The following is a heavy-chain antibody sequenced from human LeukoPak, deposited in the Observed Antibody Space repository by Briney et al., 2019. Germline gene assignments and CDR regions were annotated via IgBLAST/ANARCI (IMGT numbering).Heavy chain of an antibody. J-gene: IGHJ3*02. CDR3: ARTYCSGGSCYLGDAFDI. CDR1: GFTFSSYT. D-gene: IGHD2-15*01. V-gene: IGHV3-48*04. CDR2: ISSSSSTI. Sequence: PGGSLRLSCAASGFTFSSYTMNWVRQAPGKGLEWLSYISSSSSTIYYADSVKGRFTISRDNAKNSLYLQMNSLRAEDTAVYYCARTYCSGGSCYLGDAFDIWGQGTMVTVSS.